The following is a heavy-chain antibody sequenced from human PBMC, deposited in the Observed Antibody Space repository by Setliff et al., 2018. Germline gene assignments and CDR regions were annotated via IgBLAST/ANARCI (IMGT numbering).Heavy chain of an antibody. Sequence: GGSLRLSCAASGFTLSTYNMNWVRQAPGKGLEWISFVSSGSTAIYYADSVKGRFTISRDNAKNSLYLQMNSLRAEDTAVYYCARVGGMPLLWFGESYYYYYMDVWGKGTTVTVSS. D-gene: IGHD3-10*01. CDR1: GFTLSTYN. J-gene: IGHJ6*03. CDR3: ARVGGMPLLWFGESYYYYYMDV. CDR2: VSSGSTAI. V-gene: IGHV3-48*04.